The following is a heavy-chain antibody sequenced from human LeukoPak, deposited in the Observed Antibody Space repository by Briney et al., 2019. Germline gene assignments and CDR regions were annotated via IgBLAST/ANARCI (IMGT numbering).Heavy chain of an antibody. J-gene: IGHJ4*02. V-gene: IGHV3-72*01. CDR3: VRGLNSFDL. CDR2: SRIKADGYIT. CDR1: GFRFRDHY. Sequence: GSLRLSCVVSGFRFRDHYLGWVRQAPRRGLEWVGRSRIKADGYITQYAASVKDRFTISRDESKDSLLLQMNSLKTEDTAIYYCVRGLNSFDLWGQGTPVTVSS.